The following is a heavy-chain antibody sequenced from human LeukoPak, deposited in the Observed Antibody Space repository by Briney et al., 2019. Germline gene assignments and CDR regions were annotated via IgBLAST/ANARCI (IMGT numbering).Heavy chain of an antibody. CDR2: IYTVGST. J-gene: IGHJ6*02. D-gene: IGHD2-15*01. V-gene: IGHV3-53*01. CDR1: GFPVSSNY. CDR3: ARDLLPCGYGMDV. Sequence: PGGSLRLSCAASGFPVSSNYMSWVRQAPGKGLEWVSVIYTVGSTYYADSVKGRFTISRDNSKNTLYLQMNSLRAEDTAVYYCARDLLPCGYGMDVWGQGTTVTVSS.